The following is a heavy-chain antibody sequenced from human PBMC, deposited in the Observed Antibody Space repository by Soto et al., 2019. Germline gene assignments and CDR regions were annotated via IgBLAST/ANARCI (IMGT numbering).Heavy chain of an antibody. V-gene: IGHV4-30-4*01. Sequence: QVQLQESGPGLVKPSETLSLTCNAFGGSISNGDYYWSWIRQPPGKGLQYIGYIYYGGNTNYNPSLKSRLTMSIDRSANHFSLTLTSVTAADTAVYYCARGSGDYYYGVDVGGQGTTVIVSS. CDR3: ARGSGDYYYGVDV. D-gene: IGHD3-10*01. J-gene: IGHJ6*02. CDR2: IYYGGNT. CDR1: GGSISNGDYY.